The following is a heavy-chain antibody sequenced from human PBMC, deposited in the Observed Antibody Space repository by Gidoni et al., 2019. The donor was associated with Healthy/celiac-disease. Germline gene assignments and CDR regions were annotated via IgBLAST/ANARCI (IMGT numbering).Heavy chain of an antibody. Sequence: QVQLQESGPGLVKPSETLSLTCSVSGGSISSYYWSWIRQPPGKGLEWIGYIYYNGNTNYNPFLKSRVTISVDTSKNQFSLNLRSVTAADTAVYHCAREAGTHWFDPWGQGTLVTVSS. CDR3: AREAGTHWFDP. J-gene: IGHJ5*02. CDR2: IYYNGNT. V-gene: IGHV4-59*01. CDR1: GGSISSYY. D-gene: IGHD1-1*01.